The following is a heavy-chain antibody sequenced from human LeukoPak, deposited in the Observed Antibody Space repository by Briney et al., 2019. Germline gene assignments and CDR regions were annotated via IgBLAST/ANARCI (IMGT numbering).Heavy chain of an antibody. V-gene: IGHV3-7*01. CDR1: GFTFSNFW. D-gene: IGHD2-2*01. J-gene: IGHJ4*02. Sequence: PGGSPRLSCAASGFTFSNFWMSWVRQAPGKGLEWVANMKQDGSEKYYVDSVKGRFTISRDNAKNSLYLQMNSLRAEDTAMYYCARGNQLLYWGQGTLVTVSS. CDR2: MKQDGSEK. CDR3: ARGNQLLY.